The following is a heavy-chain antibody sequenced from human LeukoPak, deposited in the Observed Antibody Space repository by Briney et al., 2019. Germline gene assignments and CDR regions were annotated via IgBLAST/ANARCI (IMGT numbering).Heavy chain of an antibody. CDR1: GGSISSGGYY. V-gene: IGHV4-31*03. CDR2: IYYSGST. Sequence: SQTLSLTCTVSGGSISSGGYYWSWIRQHPGKGLEWIGYIYYSGSTYYNPSLKSRVTISVDTSKNQFSLKLSSVTAADTAVYYCARGDDSGGPFDYWGQGTLVTVSS. D-gene: IGHD3-22*01. CDR3: ARGDDSGGPFDY. J-gene: IGHJ4*02.